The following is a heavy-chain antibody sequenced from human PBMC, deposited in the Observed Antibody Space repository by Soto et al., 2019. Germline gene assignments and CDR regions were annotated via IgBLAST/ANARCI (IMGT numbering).Heavy chain of an antibody. V-gene: IGHV3-66*01. CDR2: ISSGGST. Sequence: EVQLVESGGGLVQPGGSLRRSCAASGFTVSSFYMTWVRQAPGKGLQWVAVISSGGSTYYADSVKGRFTISRDNSKNTLYLEMNSLRAEDTAVYYCARDTFGGAYDFLHGGQGTLVTVSS. J-gene: IGHJ4*02. D-gene: IGHD3-3*01. CDR3: ARDTFGGAYDFLH. CDR1: GFTVSSFY.